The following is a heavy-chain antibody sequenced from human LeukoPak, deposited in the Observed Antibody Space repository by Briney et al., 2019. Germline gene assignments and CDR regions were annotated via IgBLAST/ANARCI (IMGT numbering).Heavy chain of an antibody. CDR2: IYNDDAT. Sequence: GGSLRLSCAASGFTVSSDYMTWVRQAPGKGLEWVSLIYNDDATYYADSMKGRFTISRDNAKNSLYLQMNSLRAEDTAVYYCARDGWGSPGFDYWGQGTLVTVSS. CDR3: ARDGWGSPGFDY. V-gene: IGHV3-53*01. D-gene: IGHD6-19*01. J-gene: IGHJ4*02. CDR1: GFTVSSDY.